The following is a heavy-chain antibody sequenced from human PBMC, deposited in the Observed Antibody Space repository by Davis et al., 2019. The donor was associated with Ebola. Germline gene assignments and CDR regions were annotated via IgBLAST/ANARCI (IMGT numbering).Heavy chain of an antibody. D-gene: IGHD3-22*01. CDR3: ARHLAYYYDSSGYYTTYYFDY. J-gene: IGHJ4*02. Sequence: SETLSLTCAVYGGSFSGYYWSWIRQPPGKGLEWIGSIYYSGSTYYNPSLKSRVTISVDTSKNQFSLKLSSVTAADTAVYYCARHLAYYYDSSGYYTTYYFDYWGQGTLVTVSS. CDR2: IYYSGST. CDR1: GGSFSGYY. V-gene: IGHV4-34*01.